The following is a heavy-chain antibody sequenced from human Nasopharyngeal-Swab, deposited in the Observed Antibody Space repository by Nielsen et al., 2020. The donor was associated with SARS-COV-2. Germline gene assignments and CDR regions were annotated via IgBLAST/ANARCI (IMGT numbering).Heavy chain of an antibody. V-gene: IGHV3-74*01. J-gene: IGHJ4*02. Sequence: GSLRLSCAASDFPFTNYWMHWVRQAPGKGLVWISRINIEGGTTFYADSVKGRFTISRDNAKNSLYLQMNSLRAEDTAVYYCARDGDYSGWELTDYWGQGTLVTVSS. CDR2: INIEGGTT. CDR3: ARDGDYSGWELTDY. CDR1: DFPFTNYW. D-gene: IGHD1-26*01.